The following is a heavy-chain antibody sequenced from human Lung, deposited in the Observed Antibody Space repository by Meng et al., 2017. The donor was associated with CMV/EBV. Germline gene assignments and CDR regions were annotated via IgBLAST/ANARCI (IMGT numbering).Heavy chain of an antibody. CDR3: ARDFGSSWYPNWFDP. Sequence: VQMRPAVPGVVNPSETQSLPWTVSGESITSYYWSGIRHPAGKGLEWIGRISASGNTRYNPSLKSRVTMSVDTSKNQFSLKLSSVTAADTAVYYCARDFGSSWYPNWFDPWGQGTLVTVSS. D-gene: IGHD6-13*01. CDR2: ISASGNT. V-gene: IGHV4-4*07. J-gene: IGHJ5*02. CDR1: GESITSYY.